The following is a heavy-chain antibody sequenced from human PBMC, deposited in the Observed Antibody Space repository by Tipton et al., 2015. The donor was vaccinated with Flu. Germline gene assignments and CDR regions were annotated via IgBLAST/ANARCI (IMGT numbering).Heavy chain of an antibody. Sequence: SLRLSCAASGFTFSTYWMHWVRHVPGKGLVWVSRINTDGSTTNYADSVKGRFTISRDNAKNTLYLQMSSLRAEDTAVYYCARVDYYDKGRSMDVWGQGTTVTVSS. J-gene: IGHJ6*02. V-gene: IGHV3-74*01. CDR3: ARVDYYDKGRSMDV. D-gene: IGHD3-22*01. CDR2: INTDGSTT. CDR1: GFTFSTYW.